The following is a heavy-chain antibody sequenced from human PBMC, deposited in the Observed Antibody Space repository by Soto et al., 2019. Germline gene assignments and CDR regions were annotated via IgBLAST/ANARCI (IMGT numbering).Heavy chain of an antibody. V-gene: IGHV3-23*01. CDR1: GFTFSSYA. CDR2: ISGSGGST. Sequence: EVQLLESGGGLVQPGGSLRLSCAASGFTFSSYAMSWVRQAPGKGLEWVSAISGSGGSTYYADSVKGRFTISRDNSKNTLDIAKNTLEVGDTSVNYCEKAGGGGLYCSSTSCPNDAFDIWGQGTMVTVSS. CDR3: EKAGGGGLYCSSTSCPNDAFDI. D-gene: IGHD2-2*01. J-gene: IGHJ3*02.